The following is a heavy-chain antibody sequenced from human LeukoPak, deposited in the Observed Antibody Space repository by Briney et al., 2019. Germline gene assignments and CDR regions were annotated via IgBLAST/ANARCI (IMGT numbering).Heavy chain of an antibody. CDR2: IYSGGST. V-gene: IGHV3-66*02. Sequence: GGSLRLSCAASGFTVSSNYMSWVRQPPGKGLEWVSVIYSGGSTYYADSVKGRFTISRDNSKNTLYLQMNIQRAEDTAVYYCARDGGLWRSYVYWGQGTLVTVSS. CDR3: ARDGGLWRSYVY. CDR1: GFTVSSNY. J-gene: IGHJ4*02. D-gene: IGHD3-16*01.